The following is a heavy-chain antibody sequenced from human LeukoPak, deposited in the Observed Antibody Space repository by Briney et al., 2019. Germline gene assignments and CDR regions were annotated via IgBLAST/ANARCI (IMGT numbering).Heavy chain of an antibody. V-gene: IGHV3-21*01. CDR1: GFTFSSYS. Sequence: PGGSLRLSCAASGFTFSSYSMNWVRQAPGKGLEWVSSISSSSSYIYYADSVKGRFTISRDNAKNSLYLQMSSLRAEDTAVYYCARDLYGDYAFDYWGQETLVTVSS. J-gene: IGHJ4*02. D-gene: IGHD4-17*01. CDR3: ARDLYGDYAFDY. CDR2: ISSSSSYI.